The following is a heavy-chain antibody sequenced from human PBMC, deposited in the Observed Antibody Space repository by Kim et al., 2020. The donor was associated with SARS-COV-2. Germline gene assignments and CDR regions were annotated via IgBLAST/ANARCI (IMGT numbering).Heavy chain of an antibody. V-gene: IGHV3-9*01. CDR2: I. J-gene: IGHJ4*02. CDR3: AKNSGYDYAFDY. Sequence: IDDADSGKGRFTIARDNAKNSLYLQMNSLRAEDTSFYYCAKNSGYDYAFDYGGQGTLVTVSS. D-gene: IGHD5-12*01.